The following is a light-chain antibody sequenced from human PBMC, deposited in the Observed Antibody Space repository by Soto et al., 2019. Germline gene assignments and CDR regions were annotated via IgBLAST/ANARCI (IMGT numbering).Light chain of an antibody. Sequence: EVVITQSPATLSFSPVERATLSCRASQSVSSNYLAWYQQKRGQAPRLLIYGASSRATGIPDRFSGSGSGTDFTLTINRLEPEDFAVYYCQQYGNSPQTFGQGTKVDIK. V-gene: IGKV3-20*01. J-gene: IGKJ1*01. CDR1: QSVSSNY. CDR3: QQYGNSPQT. CDR2: GAS.